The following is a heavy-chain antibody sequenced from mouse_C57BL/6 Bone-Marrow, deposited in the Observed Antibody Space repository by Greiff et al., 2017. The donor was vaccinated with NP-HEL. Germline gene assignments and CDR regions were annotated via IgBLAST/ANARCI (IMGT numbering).Heavy chain of an antibody. D-gene: IGHD1-1*01. CDR3: ARDIYYYGSGHAY. V-gene: IGHV1-64*01. CDR2: IHPNSGST. J-gene: IGHJ3*01. Sequence: QVQLQQPGAELVKPGASVKLSCKASGYTFTSYWMHWVKQRPGQGLEWIGMIHPNSGSTNYNEKFKSKATLTVDKSSSTAYMQLSSLTSEDSAVYYCARDIYYYGSGHAYWGQGTLVTVSA. CDR1: GYTFTSYW.